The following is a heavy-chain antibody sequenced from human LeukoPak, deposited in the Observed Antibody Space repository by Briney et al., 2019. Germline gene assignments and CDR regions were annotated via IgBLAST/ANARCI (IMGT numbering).Heavy chain of an antibody. V-gene: IGHV1-18*01. CDR1: GYTFTSYG. CDR2: ISAYNGNT. J-gene: IGHJ6*02. CDR3: ARVSQFSYYYYVVDV. Sequence: ASVKVSCKASGYTFTSYGISWVRQAPGQGLEWMGWISAYNGNTNYAQKLQGRVTMTTDTSTSTAYMELRSLRSDDTAVYYCARVSQFSYYYYVVDVWGQGTTVTVSS.